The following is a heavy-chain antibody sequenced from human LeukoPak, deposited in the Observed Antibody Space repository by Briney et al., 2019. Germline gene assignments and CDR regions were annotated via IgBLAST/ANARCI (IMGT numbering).Heavy chain of an antibody. CDR3: ATVLSGSYLGGSYFDY. J-gene: IGHJ4*02. CDR1: GYTLTELS. CDR2: FDPEDGET. Sequence: GASVKVSCKVSGYTLTELSMHWVRQAPGKGLGWMGGFDPEDGETIYAQKFQGRVTMTEDTSTDTAYMELSSLRSEDTAVYYCATVLSGSYLGGSYFDYWGQGTPVTVSS. V-gene: IGHV1-24*01. D-gene: IGHD1-26*01.